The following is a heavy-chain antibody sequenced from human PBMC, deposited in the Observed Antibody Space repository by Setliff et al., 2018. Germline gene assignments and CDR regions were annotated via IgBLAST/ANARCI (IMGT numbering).Heavy chain of an antibody. V-gene: IGHV4-61*02. D-gene: IGHD5-12*01. CDR1: GGSVSSTSHY. CDR3: ARDQWVRSPPLYFSYSMDV. J-gene: IGHJ6*02. CDR2: ISTSGNT. Sequence: SETLSLTCNVSGGSVSSTSHYWSWIRQPAGKGLEWIGRISTSGNTNYNPSLKSRVTVSLDTSKNQFSLKLTSMTAADTAVYYCARDQWVRSPPLYFSYSMDVWGQGTTVTVSS.